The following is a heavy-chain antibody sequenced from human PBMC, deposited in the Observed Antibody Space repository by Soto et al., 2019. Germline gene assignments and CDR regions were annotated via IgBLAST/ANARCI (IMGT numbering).Heavy chain of an antibody. Sequence: SETLSLTCAVYGGTFSGYFWTWVRQPPGKGLEWIGEIEHNGNNNINPSLKSRVIMSVDTSKNQISLTLTSVTAADTAVYYCARDFRYFPYWGQGTLVTV. V-gene: IGHV4-34*08. CDR3: ARDFRYFPY. CDR1: GGTFSGYF. J-gene: IGHJ4*02. CDR2: IEHNGNN. D-gene: IGHD3-10*01.